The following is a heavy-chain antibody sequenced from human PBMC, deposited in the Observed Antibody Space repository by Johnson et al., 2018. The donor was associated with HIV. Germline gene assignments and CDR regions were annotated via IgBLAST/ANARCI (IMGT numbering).Heavy chain of an antibody. CDR1: GFIVSNNY. Sequence: VQLVESGGGLIQPGGSLRLSCAASGFIVSNNYMSWVRQAPGKGLEWVSLIYNGTTFYADSVKGRFTISRDNSKNTLYLQMISLRAEDTAVYYCAKGKDSSSSYALDIWGQGTMVTVSS. J-gene: IGHJ3*02. CDR2: IYNGTT. CDR3: AKGKDSSSSYALDI. D-gene: IGHD6-13*01. V-gene: IGHV3-53*01.